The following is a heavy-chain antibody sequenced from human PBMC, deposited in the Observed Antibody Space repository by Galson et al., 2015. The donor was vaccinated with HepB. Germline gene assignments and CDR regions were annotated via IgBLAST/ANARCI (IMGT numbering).Heavy chain of an antibody. Sequence: SLRLSCAASGFTFSSYWMSWVRQAPGKGLEWVANIKQDGSEKYYVDSVKGRFTISRDNAKNSLYLQMNSLRAEDTAVYYCARDPKGVLWFGESIDYWGQGTLVTVSS. CDR2: IKQDGSEK. J-gene: IGHJ4*02. CDR3: ARDPKGVLWFGESIDY. V-gene: IGHV3-7*03. D-gene: IGHD3-10*01. CDR1: GFTFSSYW.